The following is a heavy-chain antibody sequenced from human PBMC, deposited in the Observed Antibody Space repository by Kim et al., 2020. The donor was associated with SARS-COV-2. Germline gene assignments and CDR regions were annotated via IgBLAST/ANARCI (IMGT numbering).Heavy chain of an antibody. CDR3: AREVYIVATIGRGDCYIDY. CDR1: GGSFSGYY. CDR2: INHSGST. D-gene: IGHD5-12*01. J-gene: IGHJ4*02. Sequence: SETLSLTCAVYGGSFSGYYWSWIRQPPGKGLEWIGEINHSGSTNYNPSLKSRVTISVDTSKNQFSLKLSSVTAADTAVYYCAREVYIVATIGRGDCYIDYWGQGTLVTVSS. V-gene: IGHV4-34*01.